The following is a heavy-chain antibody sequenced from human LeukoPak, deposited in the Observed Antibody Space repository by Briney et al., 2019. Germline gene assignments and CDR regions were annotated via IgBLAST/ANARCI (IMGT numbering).Heavy chain of an antibody. CDR3: ARDVNYAFDY. V-gene: IGHV1-18*01. D-gene: IGHD3-16*01. J-gene: IGHJ4*02. CDR2: ISANSGNT. CDR1: GYSFTRNG. Sequence: AASVKVSCKPSGYSFTRNGISWVRQAPGQGLEWMAWISANSGNTNYAQNFQDRVTLTTDTSTSTACMELRSLRSDDTAVYYCARDVNYAFDYWGQGTLVTVSS.